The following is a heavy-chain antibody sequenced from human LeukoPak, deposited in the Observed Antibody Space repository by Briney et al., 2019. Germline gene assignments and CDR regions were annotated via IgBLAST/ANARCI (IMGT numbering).Heavy chain of an antibody. CDR3: ARDRIIYGDYGDAFDI. CDR2: ISSSSSYI. V-gene: IGHV3-21*01. J-gene: IGHJ3*02. Sequence: PGGSLRLSCAASGFTFSSYSMNSVRQAPGKGLEWVSSISSSSSYIYYADSVKGRFTISRDNAKNSLYLQMNSLRAEDTAVYYCARDRIIYGDYGDAFDIWGQGTMVAVSS. CDR1: GFTFSSYS. D-gene: IGHD4-17*01.